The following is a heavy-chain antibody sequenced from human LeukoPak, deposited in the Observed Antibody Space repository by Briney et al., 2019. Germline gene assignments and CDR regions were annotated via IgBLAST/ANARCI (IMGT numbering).Heavy chain of an antibody. CDR2: IYSGGST. D-gene: IGHD4-17*01. Sequence: PGGSLRLSCAASGFTFSSNYMSWVRQAPGKGLEWVSVIYSGGSTYYADSVKGRFTISRDNSKNTLYLQMNSLRAEDTAVYYCARETVASLQYYFDYWGQGTLVTVSS. CDR1: GFTFSSNY. V-gene: IGHV3-53*01. J-gene: IGHJ4*02. CDR3: ARETVASLQYYFDY.